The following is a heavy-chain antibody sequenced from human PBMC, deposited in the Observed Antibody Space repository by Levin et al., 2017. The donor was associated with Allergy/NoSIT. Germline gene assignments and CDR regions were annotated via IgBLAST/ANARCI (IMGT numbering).Heavy chain of an antibody. D-gene: IGHD4-17*01. Sequence: GGSLRLSCASSVFSFNSYAMHWVRQAPGKGLEWVTIISKDGNDKYYADSVKGRFTISRDNSKNTLYLQMDSLRPEDAAVYYCVKDHGDLPSYFDYWGQGTLVTVSS. J-gene: IGHJ4*02. CDR3: VKDHGDLPSYFDY. V-gene: IGHV3-30*18. CDR2: ISKDGNDK. CDR1: VFSFNSYA.